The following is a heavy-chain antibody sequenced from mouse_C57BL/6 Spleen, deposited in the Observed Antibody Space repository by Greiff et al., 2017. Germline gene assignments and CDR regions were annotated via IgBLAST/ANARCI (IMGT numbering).Heavy chain of an antibody. CDR1: GYTFTSYW. V-gene: IGHV1-69*01. D-gene: IGHD1-1*01. Sequence: QVQLQQPGAELVMPGASVKLSCKASGYTFTSYWMHWVKRRPGHGLEWIGEIVPSDSYTNYNQKSTGKSTLTVDKSSSTAYMQLSSMTSEDAAVDYCAVYGSSYYAMDYWGQGTSVTVSS. CDR2: IVPSDSYT. CDR3: AVYGSSYYAMDY. J-gene: IGHJ4*01.